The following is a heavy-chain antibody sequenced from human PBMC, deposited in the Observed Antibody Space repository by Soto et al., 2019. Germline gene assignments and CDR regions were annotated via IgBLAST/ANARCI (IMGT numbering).Heavy chain of an antibody. CDR3: AKASATGKSDGMDV. Sequence: EVQLLESGGGLVQPGGSLRLSCVASGFPFSSYAMSWVRQTPGRGLECVSSISSGSNTYYTDSVRGPFTISRATPKKSLYLQMRSLRADDTALYYCAKASATGKSDGMDVWGQGTTVSVSS. V-gene: IGHV3-23*01. D-gene: IGHD7-27*01. CDR1: GFPFSSYA. J-gene: IGHJ6*02. CDR2: ISSGSNT.